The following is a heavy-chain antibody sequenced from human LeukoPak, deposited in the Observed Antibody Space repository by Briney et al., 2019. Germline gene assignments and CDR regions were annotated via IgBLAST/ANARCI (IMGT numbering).Heavy chain of an antibody. D-gene: IGHD2-8*01. J-gene: IGHJ4*02. Sequence: GGSLRLSCAASGFMFSSYEMNWVRQAPGKGLEWVSYISSSGSTIYYADSVKGRFTISRDNAKNSLYLQMNSLRAEDTAVYYCARDYLVYVVWGQGTLVTVSS. CDR1: GFMFSSYE. CDR3: ARDYLVYVV. CDR2: ISSSGSTI. V-gene: IGHV3-48*03.